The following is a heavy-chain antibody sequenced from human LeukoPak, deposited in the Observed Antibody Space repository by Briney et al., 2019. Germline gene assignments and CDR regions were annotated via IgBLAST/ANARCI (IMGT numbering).Heavy chain of an antibody. Sequence: GGSLRLSCAASGFTVSSNYMSWVRQAPGKGLEWVSVNYSGGSTYYADSVKGRFTISRDNSKNTLYLQMNSLRAEDTAVYYCARERGPNYYDSSGFDYWGQGTLVTVSS. CDR3: ARERGPNYYDSSGFDY. D-gene: IGHD3-22*01. CDR1: GFTVSSNY. CDR2: NYSGGST. V-gene: IGHV3-66*01. J-gene: IGHJ4*02.